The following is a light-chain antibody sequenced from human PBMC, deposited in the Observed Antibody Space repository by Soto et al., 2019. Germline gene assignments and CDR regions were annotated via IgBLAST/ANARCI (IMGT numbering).Light chain of an antibody. J-gene: IGKJ1*01. CDR2: GAS. CDR3: QQYGSSQWT. V-gene: IGKV3-20*01. CDR1: QSVSSSY. Sequence: EIVLTQSPGTLSLSPGERATLSCRASQSVSSSYLAWYQQKPGQAPRLLIYGASSRATGIPDRFSGSGSGTDFTLTSSRREPEDLAVYYCQQYGSSQWTFGQGTKVEIK.